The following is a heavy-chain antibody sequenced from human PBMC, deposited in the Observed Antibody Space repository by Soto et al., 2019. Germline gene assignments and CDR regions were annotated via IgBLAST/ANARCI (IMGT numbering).Heavy chain of an antibody. V-gene: IGHV1-3*01. D-gene: IGHD4-17*01. CDR1: GYTFNSYA. CDR3: ARGYGDYGLYAFDI. CDR2: INAGNGNT. J-gene: IGHJ3*02. Sequence: GASVKVCCKASGYTFNSYARHWVRQAPGQRLEWMGWINAGNGNTKYSQKFQGRATITRDTSASTAYMELSSLRSEDTAVYYCARGYGDYGLYAFDIWGQGTMVTVSS.